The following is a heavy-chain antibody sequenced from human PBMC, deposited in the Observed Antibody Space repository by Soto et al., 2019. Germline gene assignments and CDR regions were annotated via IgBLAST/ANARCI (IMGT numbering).Heavy chain of an antibody. CDR1: GGSISSNNFY. V-gene: IGHV4-39*01. D-gene: IGHD1-1*01. Sequence: QLQLQESGPGLVKPSETLSLTCTVSGGSISSNNFYWDWIRQPPGKGLEWIGNIFHTGSTNYSPSLKTRVTPSVDPSKNLFSLRLSSVTAAATAVYDCAGRPQNDGVDVWGQGTTVTVSS. CDR2: IFHTGST. J-gene: IGHJ6*02. CDR3: AGRPQNDGVDV.